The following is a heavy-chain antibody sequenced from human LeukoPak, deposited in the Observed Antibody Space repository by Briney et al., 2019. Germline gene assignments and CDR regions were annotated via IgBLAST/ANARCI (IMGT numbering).Heavy chain of an antibody. Sequence: PGGSLRLSCAASGFTVSSSYMTWVRQAPGKGLEWVSSIYSGGSTYYADSVKGRFTISRDNSKNTVYLQMNSLRAEDTAVYYCARVRLGNSERYVDAFENWGQGTMVTVSS. CDR3: ARVRLGNSERYVDAFEN. J-gene: IGHJ3*02. CDR1: GFTVSSSY. V-gene: IGHV3-53*01. D-gene: IGHD5-12*01. CDR2: IYSGGST.